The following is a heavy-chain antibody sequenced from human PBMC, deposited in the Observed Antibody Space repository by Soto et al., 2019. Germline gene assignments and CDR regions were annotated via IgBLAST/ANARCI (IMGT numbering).Heavy chain of an antibody. D-gene: IGHD6-6*01. CDR3: ARRARPDFYYMDV. Sequence: GGSLRLSCAASGFTFSSYSINWVRQAPGKGLEWVSYISSNGVGTYYANSVQGRFTISRDNSKNTVYLQMGSLRPEDMAVYYCARRARPDFYYMDVWGKGTTVTVSS. J-gene: IGHJ6*03. CDR2: ISSNGVGT. CDR1: GFTFSSYS. V-gene: IGHV3-64*01.